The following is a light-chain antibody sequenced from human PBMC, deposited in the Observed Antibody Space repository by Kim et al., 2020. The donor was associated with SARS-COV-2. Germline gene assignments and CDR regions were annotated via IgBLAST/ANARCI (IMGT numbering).Light chain of an antibody. J-gene: IGKJ5*01. CDR1: QSVGTD. V-gene: IGKV3-15*01. CDR2: GAS. CDR3: QQYNNWSPIT. Sequence: PGDRATLSCRASQSVGTDLAWYQQKAGQAPRLLFFGASTRATGIPARFSGSGSGTEFTLTLISVQSDDFAVYYCQQYNNWSPITFGQGTRLEIK.